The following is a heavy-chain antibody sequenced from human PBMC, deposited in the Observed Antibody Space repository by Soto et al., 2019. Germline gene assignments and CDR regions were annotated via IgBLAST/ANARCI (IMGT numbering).Heavy chain of an antibody. CDR2: IYSGGNT. CDR3: ARDSTWIPYYHYGMDV. D-gene: IGHD5-18*01. Sequence: EVQLVESGGGLIQPGGSLRLSCAASGFSVSSNYMSWVRQAPGKGLEWVSVIYSGGNTHYADSVKGRFTISRDNSKNTLYLQMNSLRAEDTAVYYCARDSTWIPYYHYGMDVWDQGTTVNVSS. V-gene: IGHV3-53*01. J-gene: IGHJ6*02. CDR1: GFSVSSNY.